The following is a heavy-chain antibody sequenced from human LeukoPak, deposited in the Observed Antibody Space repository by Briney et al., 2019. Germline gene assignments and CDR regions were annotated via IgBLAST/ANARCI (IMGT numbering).Heavy chain of an antibody. CDR3: ARDLELERNRWNYFES. V-gene: IGHV4-59*01. J-gene: IGHJ4*02. CDR2: MHYSGDS. Sequence: ASETLSLTCTVSSHSNSSFFWSWIRQPPGKGLEWIGSMHYSGDSKYNPSLRSRVSLSIDTSKQQFSLRLSSVTAADTAVYYCARDLELERNRWNYFESWGQGALVTVSS. D-gene: IGHD1-1*01. CDR1: SHSNSSFF.